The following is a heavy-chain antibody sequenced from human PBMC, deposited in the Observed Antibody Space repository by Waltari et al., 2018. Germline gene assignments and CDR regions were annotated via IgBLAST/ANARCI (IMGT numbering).Heavy chain of an antibody. CDR3: ARDQEYYDSSGPDY. J-gene: IGHJ4*02. CDR2: IKQDGSEK. V-gene: IGHV3-7*04. CDR1: GFTFSSYW. D-gene: IGHD3-22*01. Sequence: EVQLVESGGGLVQPGGSLRLSCAASGFTFSSYWMSWVRQAPGKGLEWVANIKQDGSEKVYVDFVKGRFTISRDNAKNSLYLQMNSLRAEDTAVYYCARDQEYYDSSGPDYWGQGTLVTVSS.